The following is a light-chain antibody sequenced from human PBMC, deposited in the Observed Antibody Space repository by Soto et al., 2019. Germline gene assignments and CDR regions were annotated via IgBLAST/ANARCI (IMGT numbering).Light chain of an antibody. J-gene: IGKJ1*01. V-gene: IGKV3-15*01. Sequence: EIVMTQSPATLSVSPGERATLSCRASQSLSSNLAWYQQKPGQAPRLLIYGASTRATGIPARFSGSGSGTDFTLTINSLEPEDFAVYYCQQRSNWPPWTFGQGTKVDIK. CDR1: QSLSSN. CDR3: QQRSNWPPWT. CDR2: GAS.